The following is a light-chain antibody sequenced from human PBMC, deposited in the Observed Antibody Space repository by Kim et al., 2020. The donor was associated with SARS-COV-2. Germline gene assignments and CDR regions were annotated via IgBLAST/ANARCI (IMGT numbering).Light chain of an antibody. CDR1: SSNIGSNN. CDR2: SNN. Sequence: ELTQPPSASGTPGQRVTISCSGSSSNIGSNNVVWYQQLPGAAPNLLIYSNNQRPSGIPYRFSGSRSGTSASLAISGLQSGDEADYYCGVWDDSLKQGVFGRGTKLTVL. CDR3: GVWDDSLKQGV. J-gene: IGLJ3*02. V-gene: IGLV1-44*01.